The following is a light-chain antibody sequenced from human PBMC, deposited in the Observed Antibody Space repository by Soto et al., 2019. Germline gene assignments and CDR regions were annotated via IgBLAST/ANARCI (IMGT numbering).Light chain of an antibody. J-gene: IGKJ4*01. Sequence: EVVLTQSPATLSLYPGERATLSCRASQSIGYYLAWYQEKPGQAPSLLIYGASTMATGFPARFSGSGSGTEFTLTISSLQSEDFAVYYCQQYNTWPLTFGGGTKVDIK. CDR3: QQYNTWPLT. CDR2: GAS. V-gene: IGKV3-15*01. CDR1: QSIGYY.